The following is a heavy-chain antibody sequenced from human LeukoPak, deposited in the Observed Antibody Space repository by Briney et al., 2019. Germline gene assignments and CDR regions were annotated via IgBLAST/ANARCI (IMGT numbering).Heavy chain of an antibody. D-gene: IGHD3-10*01. CDR1: GFTFSSSE. CDR2: ISGSSTSI. J-gene: IGHJ4*02. Sequence: GGPLRLSCAASGFTFSSSEMNWMRQAPGKGLEWLSSISGSSTSIYYADSVKGRFTISRDNVKNLLYLQMNSLRDEDTAVYYCDYHGNWGQGTLVTVSS. V-gene: IGHV3-48*02. CDR3: DYHGN.